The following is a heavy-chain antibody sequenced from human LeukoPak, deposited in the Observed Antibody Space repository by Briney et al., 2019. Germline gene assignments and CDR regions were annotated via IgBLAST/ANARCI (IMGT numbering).Heavy chain of an antibody. V-gene: IGHV3-23*01. CDR3: AKVSDCDFWSGYPGDY. CDR1: GFTFSSYA. CDR2: ISGSGGST. J-gene: IGHJ4*02. D-gene: IGHD3-3*01. Sequence: GGSLRLSCAASGFTFSSYAMSWVRQAPGKGLGWVSSISGSGGSTYYADTVKGRFTISRDNSKNTLYLQMNSLRAEDTAVHYCAKVSDCDFWSGYPGDYWGQGTLVTVSS.